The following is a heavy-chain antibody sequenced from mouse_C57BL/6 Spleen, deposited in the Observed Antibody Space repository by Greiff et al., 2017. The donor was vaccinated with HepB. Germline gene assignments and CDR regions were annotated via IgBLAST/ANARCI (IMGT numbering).Heavy chain of an antibody. CDR2: IYPGSGST. CDR3: ARADGYDPYAMDY. D-gene: IGHD2-2*01. J-gene: IGHJ4*01. V-gene: IGHV1-55*01. Sequence: QVQLQQPGAELVKPGASVKMSCKASGYTFTSYWITWVKQRPGQGLEWIGDIYPGSGSTNYNEKFKSKATLTVDTSSSTAYMQLSSLTAEDSAVYYCARADGYDPYAMDYWGQGTSVTVSS. CDR1: GYTFTSYW.